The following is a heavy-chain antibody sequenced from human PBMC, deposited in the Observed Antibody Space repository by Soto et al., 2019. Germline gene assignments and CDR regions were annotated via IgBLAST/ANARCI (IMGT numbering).Heavy chain of an antibody. CDR1: GCSISSSSYY. D-gene: IGHD3-22*01. CDR2: IYYSGST. CDR3: ARQEVVIPLGYYYGMDV. J-gene: IGHJ6*02. Sequence: PSETLSLTCTVSGCSISSSSYYWGWIRQPPGKGLEWIGSIYYSGSTYYNPSLKSRVTISVDTSKNQFSLKLSSVTAADTAVYYCARQEVVIPLGYYYGMDVWGQGTTVTVSS. V-gene: IGHV4-39*01.